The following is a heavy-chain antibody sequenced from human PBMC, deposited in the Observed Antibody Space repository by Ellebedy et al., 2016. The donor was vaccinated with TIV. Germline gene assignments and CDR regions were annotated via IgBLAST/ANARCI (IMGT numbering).Heavy chain of an antibody. CDR2: ISINGGTT. CDR3: ARRSTDFAFDS. D-gene: IGHD3/OR15-3a*01. V-gene: IGHV3-23*01. J-gene: IGHJ4*02. Sequence: GESLKISCAASGFTFSTYPMSWVRQAPGKGLEWVSIISINGGTTYYADFVKGRFTISRDSSKNTLFLQMSSLIAEDTAVYFCARRSTDFAFDSWGQGTLVTVSS. CDR1: GFTFSTYP.